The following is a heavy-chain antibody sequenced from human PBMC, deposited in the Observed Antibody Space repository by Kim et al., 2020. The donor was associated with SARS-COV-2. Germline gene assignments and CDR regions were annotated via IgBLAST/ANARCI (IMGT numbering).Heavy chain of an antibody. D-gene: IGHD3-22*01. V-gene: IGHV3-23*01. Sequence: GGSLRLSCAASGVTLSTNAMTWVRQAPGKGLEWVSSILRSGNTYYADSVKGRFTISRDNPKNTLLLQMNSLRADDTAIYYCQGHGSSSSWGQGTLVTVHS. CDR2: ILRSGNT. CDR3: QGHGSSSS. J-gene: IGHJ1*01. CDR1: GVTLSTNA.